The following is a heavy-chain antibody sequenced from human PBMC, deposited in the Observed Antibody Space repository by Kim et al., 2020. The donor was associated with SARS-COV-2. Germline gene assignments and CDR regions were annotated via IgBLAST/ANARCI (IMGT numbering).Heavy chain of an antibody. J-gene: IGHJ3*02. V-gene: IGHV5-51*01. CDR1: GYSFTSYW. Sequence: ESLKISCKGSGYSFTSYWIGWVRQMPGKGLEWMGIIYPGDSDTRYIPSFQGQVTISADKSISTSYLQWSSLKASDTAMYYCARQTYVAMIDIWGQGTMVTVSS. D-gene: IGHD2-15*01. CDR2: IYPGDSDT. CDR3: ARQTYVAMIDI.